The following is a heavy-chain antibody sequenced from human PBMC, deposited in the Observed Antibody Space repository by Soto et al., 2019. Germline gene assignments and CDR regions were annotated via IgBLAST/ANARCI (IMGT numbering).Heavy chain of an antibody. V-gene: IGHV3-30*03. Sequence: PGGSLRLSCAASGFTFSSYGMHWVRQAPGKGLEWVAVISYDGSNKYYADSVKGRFTISRDNAKNSLYLQMNSLRAEDTAVYYCATNTRAKLLWFGESHYYYMDVWGKGTTVTVSS. CDR3: ATNTRAKLLWFGESHYYYMDV. D-gene: IGHD3-10*01. CDR1: GFTFSSYG. J-gene: IGHJ6*03. CDR2: ISYDGSNK.